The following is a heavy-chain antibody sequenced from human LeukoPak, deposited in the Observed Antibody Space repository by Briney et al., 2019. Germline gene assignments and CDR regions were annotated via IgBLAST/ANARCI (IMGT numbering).Heavy chain of an antibody. CDR1: GGSFSGYY. Sequence: SETLSLTCAVYGGSFSGYYWSWIRQPPGKGLEWIGEINHSGSTNYNPSLKSRITISVDTSKNQVSLELSSVTAADTAVYYCARGPVPAAFNWFDPWGQGTLVTVSS. D-gene: IGHD2-2*01. CDR3: ARGPVPAAFNWFDP. CDR2: INHSGST. J-gene: IGHJ5*02. V-gene: IGHV4-34*01.